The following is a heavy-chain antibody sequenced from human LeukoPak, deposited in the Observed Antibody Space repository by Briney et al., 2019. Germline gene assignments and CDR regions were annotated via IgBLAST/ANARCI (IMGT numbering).Heavy chain of an antibody. CDR3: ARDALGSSGFIDY. Sequence: SETLSLTCTVSGGSISSNSYYWGWIRQPPGKGLKWIGSIYYSGSTYYNPSLKSRVTISVDTSKNQFSLKLSSVTAADTAVYYCARDALGSSGFIDYWGQGTLVTVSS. D-gene: IGHD6-13*01. J-gene: IGHJ4*02. CDR1: GGSISSNSYY. V-gene: IGHV4-39*02. CDR2: IYYSGST.